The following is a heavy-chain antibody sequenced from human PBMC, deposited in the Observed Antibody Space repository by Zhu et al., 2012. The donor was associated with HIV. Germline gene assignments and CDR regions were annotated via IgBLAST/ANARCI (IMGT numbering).Heavy chain of an antibody. J-gene: IGHJ1*01. V-gene: IGHV4-34*01. CDR1: GGSFSGFY. CDR3: ARGDNYYASGSPAKGRYFQY. D-gene: IGHD3-10*01. CDR2: VNHSGSV. Sequence: QVQLQQWGAGLLKPSETLSLTCAVYGGSFSGFYWSWIRQPPGRGWSGLGKVNHSGSVNYNPSLKSRVTISVDTSKNQFSLKLSSVTAADTALYYCARGDNYYASGSPAKGRYFQYWGQGTLVTVSS.